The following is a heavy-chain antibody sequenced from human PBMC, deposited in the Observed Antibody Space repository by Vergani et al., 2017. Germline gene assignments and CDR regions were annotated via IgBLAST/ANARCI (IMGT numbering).Heavy chain of an antibody. J-gene: IGHJ4*02. Sequence: EVQLVESGGGLVQPGGSLRLSCAASGFTFSSYSMNWVRQAPGKGLEWVSYISSSSSTIYYADSVKGRFTISRENAKNSLYLQMNSLRAEDTAVYYCASSPSPIAAAGTFYWGQGTLVTVSS. V-gene: IGHV3-48*04. CDR3: ASSPSPIAAAGTFY. CDR1: GFTFSSYS. CDR2: ISSSSSTI. D-gene: IGHD6-13*01.